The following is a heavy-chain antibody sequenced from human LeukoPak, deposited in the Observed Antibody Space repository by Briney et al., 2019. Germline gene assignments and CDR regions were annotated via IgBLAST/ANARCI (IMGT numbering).Heavy chain of an antibody. CDR2: ISYDGSNK. Sequence: PGRSLRLSCAASGFTFSSYAMHWVRQAPGKGLEWVAVISYDGSNKYYADSVKGRFTISRDNSKNTLYLQMNSLRAEDTAVYYCARGPAYDFWSGPSDYWGQGTLVTVSS. J-gene: IGHJ4*02. V-gene: IGHV3-30*14. CDR1: GFTFSSYA. CDR3: ARGPAYDFWSGPSDY. D-gene: IGHD3-3*01.